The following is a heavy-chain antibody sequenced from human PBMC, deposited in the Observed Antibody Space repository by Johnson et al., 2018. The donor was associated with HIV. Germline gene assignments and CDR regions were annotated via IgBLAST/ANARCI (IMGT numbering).Heavy chain of an antibody. J-gene: IGHJ3*02. Sequence: VQLVESGGGLVQPGGSLRLSCAASGFTFSNYWMNWVRQAPGKGLEWVANIKPDGSEKFYVDSVKGRFTISRDNAKNSLFLQMTSLTAEDTAVFSCVRGEEGAFDIWGQGTMVTVSS. CDR3: VRGEEGAFDI. CDR1: GFTFSNYW. V-gene: IGHV3-7*05. CDR2: IKPDGSEK.